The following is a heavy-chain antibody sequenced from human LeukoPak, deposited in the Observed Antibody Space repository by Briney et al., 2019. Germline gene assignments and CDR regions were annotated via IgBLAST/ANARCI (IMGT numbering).Heavy chain of an antibody. CDR1: GYTFTGYY. D-gene: IGHD3-10*01. Sequence: ASVKVSCKASGYTFTGYYMHWVRQAPGQGLEWMGRINPNSGGANYAQKFQGRVTMTRDTSISTAYMELSRLRSDDTAVYYCARVLSVMWFGESENDAFDIWGQGTMVTVSS. V-gene: IGHV1-2*06. CDR3: ARVLSVMWFGESENDAFDI. CDR2: INPNSGGA. J-gene: IGHJ3*02.